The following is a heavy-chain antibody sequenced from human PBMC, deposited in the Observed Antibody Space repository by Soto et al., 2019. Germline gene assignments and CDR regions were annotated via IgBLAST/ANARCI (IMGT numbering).Heavy chain of an antibody. CDR3: ARARGLEYSSSFDSFDV. V-gene: IGHV3-11*03. Sequence: VQLLESGGDLVQPGGSLRLSCAGSGFTFSDYYMTWIRQAPGKGLEWLSSISPTGTYISYADSVKGRFTISRDYAKTSVFLQMNSLRADDTALYYCARARGLEYSSSFDSFDVWGQGTMVSVSS. D-gene: IGHD6-6*01. CDR2: ISPTGTYI. J-gene: IGHJ3*01. CDR1: GFTFSDYY.